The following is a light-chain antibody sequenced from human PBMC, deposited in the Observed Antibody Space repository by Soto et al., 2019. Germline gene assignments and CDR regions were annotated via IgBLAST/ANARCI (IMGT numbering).Light chain of an antibody. CDR3: SPYAGSYNWV. J-gene: IGLJ3*02. V-gene: IGLV2-8*01. CDR2: EVS. CDR1: SSDVGGYNF. Sequence: QSALTQPPSASGSPGQSVTISCTGTSSDVGGYNFVSWYQQHPGKAPKLLIYEVSKRPSGVPDRFSGSKFGNTASLTVSGLQAADEADYYCSPYAGSYNWVFGGGTKLTVL.